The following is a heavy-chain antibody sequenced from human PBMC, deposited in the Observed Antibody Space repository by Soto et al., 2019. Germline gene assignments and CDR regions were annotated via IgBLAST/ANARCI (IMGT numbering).Heavy chain of an antibody. CDR2: IYYSGST. CDR3: ARGLTQRITIFGVVSGPYYYMDV. V-gene: IGHV4-31*03. D-gene: IGHD3-3*01. CDR1: GGSISSGGYY. Sequence: PSETLSLTCTVSGGSISSGGYYRSWIRQHPGKGLEWIGYIYYSGSTNYNPSLKSRVTISVDTSKNQFSLKLSSVTAADTAVYYCARGLTQRITIFGVVSGPYYYMDVWGKGTTVTVSS. J-gene: IGHJ6*03.